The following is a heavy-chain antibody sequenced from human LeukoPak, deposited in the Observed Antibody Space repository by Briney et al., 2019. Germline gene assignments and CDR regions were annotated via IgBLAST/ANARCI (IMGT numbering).Heavy chain of an antibody. CDR2: ISVYNDNA. CDR1: GYSFTSFG. CDR3: ARDPGYCRTTTCPNWFDP. J-gene: IGHJ5*02. D-gene: IGHD2-2*03. Sequence: ASVKVSCKASGYSFTSFGFTWVRQAPRQGLEWMGWISVYNDNAKYSQNFQGRVTLTTDVYTSTASMELRSLRVDDTAVYYCARDPGYCRTTTCPNWFDPWGQGTLGTVSS. V-gene: IGHV1-18*01.